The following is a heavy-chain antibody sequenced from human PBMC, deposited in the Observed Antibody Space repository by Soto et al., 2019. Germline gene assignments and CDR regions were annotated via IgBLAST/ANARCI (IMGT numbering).Heavy chain of an antibody. CDR1: VFTFSSYS. Sequence: GVSLRLCCAASVFTFSSYSMSWVRQAPGKGLEWVSAISGSGGSTYYADSVKGRFTISRDNSKNTLYLQMNSLRAEDTAVYYCAKDFDDYGDLLYFDYWGQGTLVTVSS. CDR2: ISGSGGST. CDR3: AKDFDDYGDLLYFDY. V-gene: IGHV3-23*01. D-gene: IGHD4-17*01. J-gene: IGHJ4*02.